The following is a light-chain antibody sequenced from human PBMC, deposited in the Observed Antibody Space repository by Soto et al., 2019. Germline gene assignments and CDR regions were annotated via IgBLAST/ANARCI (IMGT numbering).Light chain of an antibody. V-gene: IGKV3-20*01. J-gene: IGKJ2*01. CDR2: GAS. CDR3: QQYGSSLYT. Sequence: ESVLKQSPGTLSLSPGERATLSCRASQSVSSSYLAWYQQRPGQAPRLLIYGASSRAPGIPDRFSGSGAGTDFTLTISRLEPEDSAVYYCQQYGSSLYTFGQGTKLEIK. CDR1: QSVSSSY.